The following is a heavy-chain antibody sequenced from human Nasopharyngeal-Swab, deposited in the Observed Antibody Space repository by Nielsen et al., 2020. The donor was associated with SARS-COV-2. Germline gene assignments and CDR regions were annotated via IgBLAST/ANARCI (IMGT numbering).Heavy chain of an antibody. D-gene: IGHD5-12*01. V-gene: IGHV3-66*01. CDR3: ASLGATEPTSYYYYGMDV. CDR2: IYTGGST. CDR1: GFNVIDNH. J-gene: IGHJ6*02. Sequence: GESLRISCAASGFNVIDNHMSWVRQAPGKGLEWVSVIYTGGSTYYADSVKGRFTISRDKSKNSLYLQMNSLRAEDTAVYYCASLGATEPTSYYYYGMDVWGQGTTVTVSS.